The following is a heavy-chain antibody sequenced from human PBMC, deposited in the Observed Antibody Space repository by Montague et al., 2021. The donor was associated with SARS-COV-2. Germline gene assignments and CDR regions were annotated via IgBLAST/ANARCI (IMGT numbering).Heavy chain of an antibody. CDR3: ARGWFSPMLVVVIRGPFDY. Sequence: SETLSLTCTVSGGSISSSSYYWGWIRQPPGKGLEWIGTIYYSGSTYYSPSLKSRVTISVDTSKNQFSLKLSSVTAADTAVYYCARGWFSPMLVVVIRGPFDYGGQGALVTVSS. V-gene: IGHV4-39*07. J-gene: IGHJ4*02. CDR2: IYYSGST. D-gene: IGHD3-22*01. CDR1: GGSISSSSYY.